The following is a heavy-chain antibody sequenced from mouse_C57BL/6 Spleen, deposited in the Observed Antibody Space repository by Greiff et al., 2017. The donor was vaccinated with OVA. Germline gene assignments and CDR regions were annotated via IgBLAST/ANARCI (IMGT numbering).Heavy chain of an antibody. CDR1: GYTFTSYW. CDR3: ARRGDYGDDY. V-gene: IGHV1-55*01. CDR2: IYPGSGST. J-gene: IGHJ2*01. Sequence: QVQLQQPGAELVKPGASVKMSCKASGYTFTSYWITWVKQRPGQGLEWIGDIYPGSGSTNYNEKFKSKATLTVATSSSTAYMQLSSLTSEDSAVYYCARRGDYGDDYWGQGTTLTVSS. D-gene: IGHD1-2*01.